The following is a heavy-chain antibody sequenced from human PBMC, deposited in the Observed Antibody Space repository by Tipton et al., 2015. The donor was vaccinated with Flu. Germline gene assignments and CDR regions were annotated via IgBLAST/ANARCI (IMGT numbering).Heavy chain of an antibody. J-gene: IGHJ4*02. V-gene: IGHV4-59*01. D-gene: IGHD4-23*01. CDR1: GGPISGYY. CDR2: IYYSGST. CDR3: ATEYRGGGNRYYFDY. Sequence: LRLSCTVSGGPISGYYWTWIRQPPGKGLEWIGYIYYSGSTNYNPSLKSRVAISVDTSKNQFSLKLSSVTAADTAVYYCATEYRGGGNRYYFDYWGQGTLVTVSS.